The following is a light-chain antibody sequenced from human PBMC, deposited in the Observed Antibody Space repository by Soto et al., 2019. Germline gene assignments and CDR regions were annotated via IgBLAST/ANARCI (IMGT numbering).Light chain of an antibody. J-gene: IGLJ2*01. CDR1: SSDVGGYNY. CDR2: EVS. CDR3: SSYAVLHLV. V-gene: IGLV2-8*01. Sequence: QSALTQPPSASGSPGQSVTISCTGTSSDVGGYNYVSWYQQHPGKAPKLMIYEVSKRPSGVPDRFSGSKSGNTASLTVSGLQAEDEADYYCSSYAVLHLVFGGGTKLTVL.